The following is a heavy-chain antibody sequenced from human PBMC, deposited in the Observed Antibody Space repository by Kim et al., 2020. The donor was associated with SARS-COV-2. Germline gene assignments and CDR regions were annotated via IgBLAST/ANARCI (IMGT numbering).Heavy chain of an antibody. Sequence: GGSLRLSCEASGFTFSSYSFNWVRQAPGKGLEWIAYISASGNTIHYGESVKGRATISRDNAKDSLHLQMNSLRVEDTAHYYCASPLYTGSRKSFYYWGQG. D-gene: IGHD2-8*02. V-gene: IGHV3-48*04. J-gene: IGHJ4*02. CDR3: ASPLYTGSRKSFYY. CDR1: GFTFSSYS. CDR2: ISASGNTI.